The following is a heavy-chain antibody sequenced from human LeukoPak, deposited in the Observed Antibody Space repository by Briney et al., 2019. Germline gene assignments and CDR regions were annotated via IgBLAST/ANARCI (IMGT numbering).Heavy chain of an antibody. J-gene: IGHJ6*03. V-gene: IGHV3-23*01. CDR1: GFTFRIYG. D-gene: IGHD5-18*01. Sequence: PGGTLRLSCAASGFTFRIYGMSWVRQAPGKGLEWVSAIRGSGGSTYYADSVKGRFTISRDNAKNSLYLQMNSLRAEDTALYYCARVSFDDRYSYGPYSMDVWGKGTTVTVSS. CDR3: ARVSFDDRYSYGPYSMDV. CDR2: IRGSGGST.